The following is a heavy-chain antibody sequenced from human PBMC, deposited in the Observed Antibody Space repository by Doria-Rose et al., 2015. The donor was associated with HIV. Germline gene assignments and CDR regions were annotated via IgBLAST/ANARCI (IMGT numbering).Heavy chain of an antibody. CDR1: GVSLSSPGMG. V-gene: IGHV2-26*01. CDR3: ARIKSGRWYHKYYFDF. Sequence: QVTLKESGPVLVKPTETLTLTCTVSGVSLSSPGMGVSWIRQPPGKALEWLANIFSDDERSYKTSLKSRLTISRDTSKSQAVLTMTDMDPVDTATYYCARIKSGRWYHKYYFDFWGQGTLVIVSA. CDR2: IFSDDER. J-gene: IGHJ4*02. D-gene: IGHD6-13*01.